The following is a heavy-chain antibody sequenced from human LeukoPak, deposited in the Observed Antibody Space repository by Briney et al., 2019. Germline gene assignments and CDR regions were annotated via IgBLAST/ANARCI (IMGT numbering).Heavy chain of an antibody. CDR2: IKQDGSEM. V-gene: IGHV3-7*03. CDR1: GFTFSTNW. Sequence: GGSLRLSCAASGFTFSTNWMTWVRQAPGKGLEWVANIKQDGSEMYYVDSVKGRFTIFRDNAKNSLYLQMDSLRAEDTAVYYCARGGQRWDYWGQGTLVTVSS. J-gene: IGHJ4*02. D-gene: IGHD5-24*01. CDR3: ARGGQRWDY.